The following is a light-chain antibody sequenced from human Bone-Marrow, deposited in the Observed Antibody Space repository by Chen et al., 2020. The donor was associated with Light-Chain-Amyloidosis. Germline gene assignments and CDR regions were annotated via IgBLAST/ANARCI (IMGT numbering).Light chain of an antibody. CDR2: EVT. CDR3: SSYTITNTLV. V-gene: IGLV2-14*01. CDR1: SSDVGGANH. Sequence: QSALTQPASVSGSPGQSVTISCTGTSSDVGGANHVSWYQQHPDKAPQLMIYEVTNRPSWVPDRFSGSKSDNTAYMTIAGLQTEDEADYFCSSYTITNTLVFGSGTRVTVL. J-gene: IGLJ1*01.